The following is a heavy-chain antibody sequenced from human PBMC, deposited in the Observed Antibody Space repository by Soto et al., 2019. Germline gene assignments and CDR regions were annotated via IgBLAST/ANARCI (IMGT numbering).Heavy chain of an antibody. Sequence: ASVKVSCKASGYTFTSYCISWVRQSPVQGLEWMGWISAYNGNTNYAQKLQGRVTMTTDTSTSTAYMELRSLRAEDTAVYYCAKERPGHDYGDYGGLGYWGQGTMVTVSS. CDR3: AKERPGHDYGDYGGLGY. CDR2: ISAYNGNT. CDR1: GYTFTSYC. V-gene: IGHV1-18*01. D-gene: IGHD4-17*01. J-gene: IGHJ4*02.